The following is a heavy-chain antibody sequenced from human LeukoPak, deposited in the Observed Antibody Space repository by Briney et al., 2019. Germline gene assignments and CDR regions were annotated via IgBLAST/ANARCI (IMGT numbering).Heavy chain of an antibody. Sequence: PGGSLRLSCAASEFTFTSYELNWVRQAPGKGLEWVSYISSSGNTISYADSVKGRFTISRDNAKNSLYLQVISLRAEDTAVYYCARGPSIAARYDAFDIWGKGTMSPSLQ. CDR2: ISSSGNTI. D-gene: IGHD6-6*01. CDR1: EFTFTSYE. CDR3: ARGPSIAARYDAFDI. J-gene: IGHJ3*02. V-gene: IGHV3-48*03.